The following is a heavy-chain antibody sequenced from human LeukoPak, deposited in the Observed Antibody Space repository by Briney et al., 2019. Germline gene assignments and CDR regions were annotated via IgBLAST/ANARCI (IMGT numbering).Heavy chain of an antibody. D-gene: IGHD3-3*01. CDR1: GFTLSSYS. V-gene: IGHV3-48*01. J-gene: IGHJ3*02. CDR2: ISSSSSTI. Sequence: GGSLRLSCAASGFTLSSYSMNWVRQAPGKGLEWVSYISSSSSTIYYADSVKGRFTISRDNAKNSLYLQMNSLRAEDTAVYYCARGYDFWSGLGDIWGQGTMVTVSS. CDR3: ARGYDFWSGLGDI.